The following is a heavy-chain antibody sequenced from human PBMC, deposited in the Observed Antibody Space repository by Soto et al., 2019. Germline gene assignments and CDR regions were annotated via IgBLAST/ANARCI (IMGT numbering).Heavy chain of an antibody. V-gene: IGHV3-23*01. Sequence: PGGSLRLSCAASGFNFSSYAMSWVRQAPGKGLEWVSGISGSGGSTYYADSVKGRFTISRDNAKNTLYLQMNSLRVEDTAVYYCAQDQGAVGYWGQGTLVTVSS. CDR2: ISGSGGST. J-gene: IGHJ4*02. CDR1: GFNFSSYA. CDR3: AQDQGAVGY.